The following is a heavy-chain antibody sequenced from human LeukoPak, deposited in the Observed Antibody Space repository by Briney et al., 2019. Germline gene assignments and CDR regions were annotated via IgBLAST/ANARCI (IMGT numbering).Heavy chain of an antibody. CDR1: GYTFTIYG. D-gene: IGHD6-13*01. CDR3: ARGRAAASFSGPNWFDP. CDR2: ISAYNGNT. V-gene: IGHV1-18*01. J-gene: IGHJ5*02. Sequence: ASVKVSCKASGYTFTIYGITWVRQAPGQGLEWMGWISAYNGNTNYAQKLPGRVTMTTDTSTSTAYMELRSLRSDDTAVYYCARGRAAASFSGPNWFDPWGQGTLVTVSS.